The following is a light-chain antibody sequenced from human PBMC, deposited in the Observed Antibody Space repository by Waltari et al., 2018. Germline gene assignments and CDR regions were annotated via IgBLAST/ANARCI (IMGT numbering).Light chain of an antibody. CDR3: ISYSSSTTLGV. CDR2: EVS. J-gene: IGLJ2*01. Sequence: QSALTQPASVSGSPGQSLTISCTGTTSDVGRYHLVSRHQQPPGKAPKLMIYEVSNRPSGVSNRFSGSKSGNTASLTISWLLAEDEADYYCISYSSSTTLGVFGGGTKLTVL. CDR1: TSDVGRYHL. V-gene: IGLV2-14*02.